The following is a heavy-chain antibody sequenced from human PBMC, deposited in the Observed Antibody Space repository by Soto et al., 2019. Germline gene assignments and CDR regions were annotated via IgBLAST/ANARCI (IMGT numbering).Heavy chain of an antibody. CDR3: AKPSHTNSSALFDY. J-gene: IGHJ4*02. V-gene: IGHV3-43*01. D-gene: IGHD6-6*01. CDR1: GFTFDDST. Sequence: EVQLVESGGVVVQPGGSLRLSCAASGFTFDDSTMHWVRQAPGRGLEWVSLITWDGGSTHYADSVKGRFTVSRDNSKNSLYLQMNSLRIEDTALYYCAKPSHTNSSALFDYWGQGTLVTVSS. CDR2: ITWDGGST.